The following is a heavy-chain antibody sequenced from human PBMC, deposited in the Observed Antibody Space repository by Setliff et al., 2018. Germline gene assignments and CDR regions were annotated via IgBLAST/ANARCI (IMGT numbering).Heavy chain of an antibody. CDR3: ARVATLIRGVTVNWFDP. V-gene: IGHV1-2*02. J-gene: IGHJ5*02. CDR2: INPNRGAT. Sequence: GASVKVSCKTSGYTFSDYYVHWVRQAPGQGLEWMGWINPNRGATNFARRFEGRVTLTRDTSINTAYMELSRLRHDDTAVYYCARVATLIRGVTVNWFDPWGQGTLVTVSS. CDR1: GYTFSDYY. D-gene: IGHD3-10*01.